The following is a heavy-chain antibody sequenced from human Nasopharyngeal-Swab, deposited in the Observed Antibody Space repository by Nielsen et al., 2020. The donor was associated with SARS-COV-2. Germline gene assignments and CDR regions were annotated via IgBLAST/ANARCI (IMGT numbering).Heavy chain of an antibody. J-gene: IGHJ4*02. D-gene: IGHD6-13*01. CDR3: ARHLPVQQLVDY. CDR1: GYSFTSYW. Sequence: GESLKISCKGSGYSFTSYWISWVRQMPGKGLEWMGRIDPSDSYTNYSPSFQGHVTISVDKSISTAYLQWSSLKASDTAMYYCARHLPVQQLVDYWGQGTLVTVSS. CDR2: IDPSDSYT. V-gene: IGHV5-10-1*01.